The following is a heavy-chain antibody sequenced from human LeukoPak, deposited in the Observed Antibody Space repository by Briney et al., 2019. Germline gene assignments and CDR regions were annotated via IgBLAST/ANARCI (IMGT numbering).Heavy chain of an antibody. J-gene: IGHJ4*02. V-gene: IGHV3-66*01. CDR1: GFSVTDYF. Sequence: GGSLRLSCKVSGFSVTDYFMTWVRQAPGKGLESVAVINDGFRRFYADSVKGRFTISSDRSNNMLYLQMNSLRVDDTGIYYCAAAPERGHWGQGTPVTVS. CDR3: AAAPERGH. CDR2: INDGFRR.